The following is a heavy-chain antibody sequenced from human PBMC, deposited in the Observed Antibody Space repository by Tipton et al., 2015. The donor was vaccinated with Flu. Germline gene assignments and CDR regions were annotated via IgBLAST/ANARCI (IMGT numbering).Heavy chain of an antibody. CDR1: GDSISSNTYY. V-gene: IGHV4-39*07. CDR3: AKEGSYNILTNYYNKGVDP. D-gene: IGHD3-9*01. J-gene: IGHJ5*02. CDR2: IFHSGTT. Sequence: LRLSCTVSGDSISSNTYYWGWIRQAPGKGLEWIGSIFHSGTTYYNPSLKSRVTISVDTSKNQFSLKMSSVTAADTAVYYCAKEGSYNILTNYYNKGVDPWGQGTVVTVSS.